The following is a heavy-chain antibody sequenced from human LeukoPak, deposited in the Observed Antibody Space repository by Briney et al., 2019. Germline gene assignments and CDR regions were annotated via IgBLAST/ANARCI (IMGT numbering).Heavy chain of an antibody. CDR3: ARTLYSSSWSYFDY. Sequence: VNVSCKASGGTFSSYAISWVRQAPGQGLEWMGRIIPILGIANYAQKFQGRVTITADKSTSTAYMELSSLRSEDTAVYYCARTLYSSSWSYFDYWGQGTLVTVSS. V-gene: IGHV1-69*10. J-gene: IGHJ4*02. D-gene: IGHD6-13*01. CDR1: GGTFSSYA. CDR2: IIPILGIA.